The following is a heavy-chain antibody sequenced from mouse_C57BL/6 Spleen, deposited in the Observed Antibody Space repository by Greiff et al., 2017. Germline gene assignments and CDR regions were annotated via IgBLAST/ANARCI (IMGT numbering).Heavy chain of an antibody. V-gene: IGHV1-72*01. CDR1: GYTFTSYW. D-gene: IGHD2-4*01. J-gene: IGHJ2*01. Sequence: VQRVESGAELVKPGASVKLSCKASGYTFTSYWMHWVKQRPGRGLEWIGRIDPNSGGTKYNEKFKSKATLTVDKPSSTAYMQLSSLTSEDSAVYYCAREDYDGYYFDYWGQGTTLTVSS. CDR3: AREDYDGYYFDY. CDR2: IDPNSGGT.